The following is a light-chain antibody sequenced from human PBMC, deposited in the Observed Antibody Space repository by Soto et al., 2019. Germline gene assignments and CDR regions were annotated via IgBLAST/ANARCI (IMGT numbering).Light chain of an antibody. Sequence: EIVLTQSPGTLSLSPGERATLSCRASQSVSSRYLGWYQQKRGQAPRLLISGASTRATGIPDRFSGSGSGTDFTLTISRLEHEDFAVYYCRQYGNSRWTFGQGTKVEIK. CDR3: RQYGNSRWT. J-gene: IGKJ1*01. CDR2: GAS. CDR1: QSVSSRY. V-gene: IGKV3-20*01.